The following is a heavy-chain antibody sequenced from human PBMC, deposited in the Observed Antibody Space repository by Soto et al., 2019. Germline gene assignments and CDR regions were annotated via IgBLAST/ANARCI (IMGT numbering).Heavy chain of an antibody. CDR1: GFTFSSYS. Sequence: PGGSLRLSCAASGFTFSSYSMNWVRQAPGKGLEWITSISCSSSYIYYADSVKGRFTISRDNAKNSLYLQMNSLRAEDTAVYYFARGTTPPLGYCSGGSCYKPHYWGQGTLVTVSS. V-gene: IGHV3-21*01. CDR3: ARGTTPPLGYCSGGSCYKPHY. J-gene: IGHJ4*02. D-gene: IGHD2-15*01. CDR2: ISCSSSYI.